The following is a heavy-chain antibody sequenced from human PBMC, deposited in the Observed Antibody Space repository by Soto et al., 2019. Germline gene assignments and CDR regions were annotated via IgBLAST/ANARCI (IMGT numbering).Heavy chain of an antibody. V-gene: IGHV4-4*07. CDR2: ISTSGTT. CDR3: AREAGPDRWFDP. Sequence: QVQLQESGPGLVEPSETLSLTCTVSGASIGSYFWTWIRQPAGKGLDWIGRISTSGTTNDNPSLKSRVTMSVDTSKNHFSLNLSSVTAADTAVYYCAREAGPDRWFDPWGQGTLVTVSS. J-gene: IGHJ5*02. D-gene: IGHD6-19*01. CDR1: GASIGSYF.